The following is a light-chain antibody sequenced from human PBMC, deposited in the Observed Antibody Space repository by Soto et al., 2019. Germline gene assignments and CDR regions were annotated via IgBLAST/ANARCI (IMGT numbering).Light chain of an antibody. CDR1: SSDVGYYNL. CDR3: SSYSGSTTHYV. Sequence: QSVLTQPAAVSGSTGQSITISCTGTSSDVGYYNLVSWYQQHPGKAPKLIIYEVNKRPSGFSNRFSGSKSGNTASLTISGLQSEDEADYYCSSYSGSTTHYVFGTGTKLTVL. V-gene: IGLV2-23*02. J-gene: IGLJ1*01. CDR2: EVN.